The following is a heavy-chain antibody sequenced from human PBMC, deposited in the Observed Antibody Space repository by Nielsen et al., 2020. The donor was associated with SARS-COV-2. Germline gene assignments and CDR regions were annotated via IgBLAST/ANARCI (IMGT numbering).Heavy chain of an antibody. CDR2: ISYGGDNE. CDR3: ARETIDHTSSFFDY. V-gene: IGHV3-30-3*01. CDR1: GFTFSKFP. J-gene: IGHJ4*02. Sequence: GESLKISCAVSGFTFSKFPMHWVRQAPGKGLEWLAIISYGGDNEHYADSVKGRFTVSRDNSKDTLHLQMSSLTSEDTAVYFCARETIDHTSSFFDYWGQGILVTVSS. D-gene: IGHD2-2*01.